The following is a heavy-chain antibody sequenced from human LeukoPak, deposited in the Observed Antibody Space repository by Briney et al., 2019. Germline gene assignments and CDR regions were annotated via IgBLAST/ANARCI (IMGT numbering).Heavy chain of an antibody. J-gene: IGHJ4*02. V-gene: IGHV4-39*07. CDR2: LLYGGNS. Sequence: SETLSLTCTVSSASISSRSSFWAWMRQPPGKGLEWIGSLLYGGNSYYNPSLNSRVTISVDTSKNQFSLKLNSVTAADTAVYYCARDRRDGYNSDFDYWGQGTLVTVSS. D-gene: IGHD5-24*01. CDR3: ARDRRDGYNSDFDY. CDR1: SASISSRSSF.